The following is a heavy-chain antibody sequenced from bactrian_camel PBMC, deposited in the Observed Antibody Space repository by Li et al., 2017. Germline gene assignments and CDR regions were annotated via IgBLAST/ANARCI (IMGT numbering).Heavy chain of an antibody. Sequence: HVQLVESGGGSVQAGGSLRLSCVWSGHIASRPTMAWFRQAPGKEREEVACISSTFVTKYTESVAGRFTISRDLTPNTIYLQLNSLKREDTAMYYCAADVVLCLYGLGTADRIDYWGQGTQVTVS. D-gene: IGHD5*01. J-gene: IGHJ4*01. V-gene: IGHV3S68*01. CDR1: GHIASRPT. CDR3: AADVVLCLYGLGTADRIDY. CDR2: ISSTFVT.